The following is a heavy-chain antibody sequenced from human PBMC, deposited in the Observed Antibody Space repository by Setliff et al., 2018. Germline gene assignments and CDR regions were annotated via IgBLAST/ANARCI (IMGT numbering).Heavy chain of an antibody. D-gene: IGHD3-3*01. CDR1: GFIVSNNE. CDR3: ARDVFDFRTGQAGP. CDR2: IKADGSER. V-gene: IGHV3-7*01. Sequence: GGSLRLSCEVSGFIVSNNEMSWVRQAPGKGLEWVANIKADGSERFYVDSVKGRFTISRDNAKNSLYLQMTSLRVEDTAVYYCARDVFDFRTGQAGPWGQGTLVT. J-gene: IGHJ5*02.